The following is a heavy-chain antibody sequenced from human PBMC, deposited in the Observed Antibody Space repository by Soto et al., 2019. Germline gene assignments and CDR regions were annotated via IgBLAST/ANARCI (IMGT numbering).Heavy chain of an antibody. V-gene: IGHV3-7*02. D-gene: IGHD2-21*01. CDR1: GFMLSNYW. CDR2: IKQDGSEK. J-gene: IGHJ4*02. CDR3: ARTYCGGDTCYFDY. Sequence: EVQLLESGGGLVQPGGSLRLSCAASGFMLSNYWMSWVRQAPGKGLEWVANIKQDGSEKIYVDSVKGRVTISRDNTKNSLSLQLNSLRVEDMAMYYCARTYCGGDTCYFDYWGQGTLVTVSS.